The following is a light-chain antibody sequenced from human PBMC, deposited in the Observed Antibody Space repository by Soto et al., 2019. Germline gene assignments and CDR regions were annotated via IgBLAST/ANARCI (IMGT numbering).Light chain of an antibody. CDR2: GAS. J-gene: IGKJ1*01. CDR1: QSVSGTY. V-gene: IGKV3-20*01. CDR3: QQYGSSGT. Sequence: PGERATLSCRASQSVSGTYLAWYQQKPGQAPSLLIYGASSRATGIPDRFSGSGSGTDFTLTISRLEPEDFAMYYCQQYGSSGTFGQGTKVDI.